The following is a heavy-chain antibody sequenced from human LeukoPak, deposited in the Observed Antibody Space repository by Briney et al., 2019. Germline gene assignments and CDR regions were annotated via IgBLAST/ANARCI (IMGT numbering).Heavy chain of an antibody. D-gene: IGHD6-13*01. V-gene: IGHV3-7*01. CDR3: ARSASIGTVDY. CDR1: GFTFSSYA. Sequence: PGRSLRLSCAASGFTFSSYAMHWVRQAPGKALEWVANINQDGSGTYYVDSVEGRFTISRDNTKNSLYLQMNNLRAEDTARYYCARSASIGTVDYWGQGTLVTVSS. J-gene: IGHJ4*02. CDR2: INQDGSGT.